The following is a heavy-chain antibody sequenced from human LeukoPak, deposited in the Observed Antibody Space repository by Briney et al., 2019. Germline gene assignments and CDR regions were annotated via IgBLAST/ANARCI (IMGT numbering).Heavy chain of an antibody. CDR3: ARLGVGVTFDY. CDR2: IYPGNFDT. CDR1: GYSFTSYW. D-gene: IGHD2-15*01. Sequence: GESLKISCKGSGYSFTSYWIGWVRQMPGKVLEWMGNIYPGNFDTRYSPSFQGQVTISADKSISTAYLQWSSLKASDTAMYYCARLGVGVTFDYWGQGTLVTVSS. V-gene: IGHV5-51*01. J-gene: IGHJ4*02.